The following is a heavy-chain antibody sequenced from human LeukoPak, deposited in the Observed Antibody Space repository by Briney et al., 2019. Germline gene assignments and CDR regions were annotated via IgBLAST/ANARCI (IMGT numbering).Heavy chain of an antibody. V-gene: IGHV4-34*01. CDR1: GESFDGYY. CDR3: ARSGNYYYGDSDRYYFDY. J-gene: IGHJ4*02. Sequence: SETLSLTCAVYGESFDGYYWSWIRQPPGKGLEWIGEINHSGRTNYNPSLKSRVTISVDTSKNQFSLNLSSVTAADTAVYYCARSGNYYYGDSDRYYFDYWGQGTLVTVST. D-gene: IGHD1-26*01. CDR2: INHSGRT.